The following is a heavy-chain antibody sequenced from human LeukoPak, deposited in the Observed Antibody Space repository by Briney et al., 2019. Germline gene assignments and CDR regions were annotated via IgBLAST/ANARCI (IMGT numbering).Heavy chain of an antibody. CDR1: GYTFTGYY. D-gene: IGHD2-2*01. CDR2: INPNTGGT. CDR3: AGGRTDIVVVPATLRNYYFDY. V-gene: IGHV1-2*02. Sequence: ASVKVSCKASGYTFTGYYMQWVRQAPGQGLEWMGWINPNTGGTNYAQKFQGRVTMTRDTSISTAYMELSSLRSEDTAVYYCAGGRTDIVVVPATLRNYYFDYWGQGTLVTVSS. J-gene: IGHJ4*02.